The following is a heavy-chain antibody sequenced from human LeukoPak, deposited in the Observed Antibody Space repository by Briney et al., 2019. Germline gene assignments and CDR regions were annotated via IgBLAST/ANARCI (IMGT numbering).Heavy chain of an antibody. CDR2: INHSGST. D-gene: IGHD3-10*01. CDR1: GGSFSGYY. CDR3: AREPRFFYFDY. V-gene: IGHV4-34*01. J-gene: IGHJ4*02. Sequence: KPSETLSLTCAVYGGSFSGYYWSWIRQPPGKGLEWIGEINHSGSTNYNPSLKSRVTISVDTSKNQFSLKLSSVTAADTAVYYCAREPRFFYFDYWGQGTLVTVSS.